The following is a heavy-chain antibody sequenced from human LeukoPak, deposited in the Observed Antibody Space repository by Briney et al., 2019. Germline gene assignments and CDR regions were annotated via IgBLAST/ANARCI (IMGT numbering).Heavy chain of an antibody. CDR1: GGTFIIYA. CDR2: IIPIFGTA. J-gene: IGHJ4*02. V-gene: IGHV1-69*01. CDR3: ARDPNYYGSGSYSCFDY. D-gene: IGHD3-10*01. Sequence: ASVKVSFTASGGTFIIYAISWVRQAPGQGLEWMGGIIPIFGTANYAQKFQGRVTITADESTSTAYMELSSLRSEDTAAYYCARDPNYYGSGSYSCFDYWGQGTLVTVSS.